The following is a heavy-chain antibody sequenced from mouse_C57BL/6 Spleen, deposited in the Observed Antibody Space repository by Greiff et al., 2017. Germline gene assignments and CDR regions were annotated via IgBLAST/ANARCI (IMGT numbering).Heavy chain of an antibody. CDR3: TTNYGSSHWYFDV. CDR2: IDPEDGDT. D-gene: IGHD1-1*01. J-gene: IGHJ1*03. CDR1: GFNIKDYY. V-gene: IGHV14-1*01. Sequence: VQLQQSGAELVRPGASVKLSCTASGFNIKDYYMHWVKQRPEQGLEWIGRIDPEDGDTEYAPKFQGKATMTADPSSNTAYLQLSSLTSEDTAVYYCTTNYGSSHWYFDVWGTGTTVTVSS.